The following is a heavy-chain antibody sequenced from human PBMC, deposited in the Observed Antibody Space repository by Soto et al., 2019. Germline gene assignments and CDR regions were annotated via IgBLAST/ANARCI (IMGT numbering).Heavy chain of an antibody. J-gene: IGHJ4*02. CDR2: ISGSGGST. CDR3: AKGLNYFGSPDEY. Sequence: EVQLLESGGGFVQPGGSLRLSCAASGFTFTSYALSWVRQVPGKGLEWVSEISGSGGSTYYADSVKGRFTISRDNSKSTLYMEMNSLRTEDTAVYYCAKGLNYFGSPDEYWGQVAVVTVSS. CDR1: GFTFTSYA. D-gene: IGHD3-10*01. V-gene: IGHV3-23*01.